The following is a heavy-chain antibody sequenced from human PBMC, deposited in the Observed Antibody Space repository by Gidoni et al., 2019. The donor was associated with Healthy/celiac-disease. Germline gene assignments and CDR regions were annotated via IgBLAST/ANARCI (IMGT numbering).Heavy chain of an antibody. CDR1: GFTCSSYS. Sequence: EVQLVESGGGLVQPGGSLRLSCAAPGFTCSSYSMNWVRQAPGKGLEWVSYISSSSSTIYYADSVKGRFTISRDNAKNSLYLQMNSLRAEDTAVYYCAREVDYVWGSYLDYFDYWGQGTLVTVSS. V-gene: IGHV3-48*04. D-gene: IGHD3-16*02. CDR2: ISSSSSTI. J-gene: IGHJ4*02. CDR3: AREVDYVWGSYLDYFDY.